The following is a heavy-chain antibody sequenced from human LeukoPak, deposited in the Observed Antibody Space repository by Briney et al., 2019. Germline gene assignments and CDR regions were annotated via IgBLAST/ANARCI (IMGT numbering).Heavy chain of an antibody. J-gene: IGHJ6*04. CDR1: GGSISSGSYY. Sequence: SETLSLTCTVSGGSISSGSYYWSWIRQPAGKGLEWIGRIYTSGSTNYNPSLKSRVTISVDTSKNQFSLKLSSVTAADTAVYYCARRGDVWGIGTTVTISS. CDR2: IYTSGST. V-gene: IGHV4-61*02. CDR3: ARRGDV.